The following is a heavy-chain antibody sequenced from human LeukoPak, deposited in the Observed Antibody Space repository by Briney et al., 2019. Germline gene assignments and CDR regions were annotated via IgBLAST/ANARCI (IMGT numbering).Heavy chain of an antibody. CDR2: IIPIFDTS. D-gene: IGHD7-27*01. J-gene: IGHJ4*02. Sequence: GASVKVSCKASGGTFSSYAITWVRQAPGQGLEWMGGIIPIFDTSNSAQNFQGRVTFTADESTSTAFMELSSLRSEDTAVYYCARAGPLLGYWGQGTLVTVSS. CDR1: GGTFSSYA. V-gene: IGHV1-69*13. CDR3: ARAGPLLGY.